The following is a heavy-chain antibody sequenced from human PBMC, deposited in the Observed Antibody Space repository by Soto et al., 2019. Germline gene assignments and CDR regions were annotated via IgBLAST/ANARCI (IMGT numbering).Heavy chain of an antibody. J-gene: IGHJ4*02. D-gene: IGHD6-13*01. V-gene: IGHV1-69*13. CDR2: FIAMLGTP. CDR3: ARGAIANFDY. CDR1: GGTFGSQG. Sequence: SVKVSCKASGGTFGSQGIAWVRQAPGQGLEWMGGFIAMLGTPTYAKKVQGRATISADESLTSSYLELRSLRSEDTGVYFCARGAIANFDYWGQGTVVTLXS.